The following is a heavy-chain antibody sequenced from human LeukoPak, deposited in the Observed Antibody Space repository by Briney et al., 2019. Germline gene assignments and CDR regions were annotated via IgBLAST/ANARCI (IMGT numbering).Heavy chain of an antibody. J-gene: IGHJ6*03. CDR3: CRRGVVISGWYYYYYMDV. V-gene: IGHV3-7*01. Sequence: GGSLRLSCAASGFTFSSYWMSWVRQAPGKGLEWVANIKQDGSEKYYVDSVKGRFTISRDNAKNSLYLQMNSLRAEDTAVYYCCRRGVVISGWYYYYYMDVWGKGTTVTVSS. CDR2: IKQDGSEK. CDR1: GFTFSSYW. D-gene: IGHD3-3*01.